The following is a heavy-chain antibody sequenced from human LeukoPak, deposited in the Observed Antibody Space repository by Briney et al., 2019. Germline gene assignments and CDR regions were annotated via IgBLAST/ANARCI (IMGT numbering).Heavy chain of an antibody. CDR2: IYHSGST. J-gene: IGHJ4*02. CDR1: GGSISSGGYY. D-gene: IGHD3-22*01. V-gene: IGHV4-30-2*01. CDR3: ARAPYSSYGDY. Sequence: PSQTLSLTCNVSGGSISSGGYYWSWIRQPPGKGLEWIGYIYHSGSTYYNPSLKSRDTISVDRSKNQFSLKLSSVTAADTAVYYCARAPYSSYGDYWGQGTLVTVAS.